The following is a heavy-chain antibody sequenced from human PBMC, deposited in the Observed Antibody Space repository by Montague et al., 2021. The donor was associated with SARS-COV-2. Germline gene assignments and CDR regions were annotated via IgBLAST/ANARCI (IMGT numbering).Heavy chain of an antibody. V-gene: IGHV4-59*08. Sequence: SETLSLTRDFAGGSFRDYAWSWIRQPPGKRLEWIGYLSYGGRPIYNPSLESRVSISVDTSKNQFSLRLRSVIAADTAVYYCAGRLPQYTSGWYFDQWGQGTLVAVSS. J-gene: IGHJ4*02. CDR2: LSYGGRP. CDR3: AGRLPQYTSGWYFDQ. D-gene: IGHD6-19*01. CDR1: GGSFRDYA.